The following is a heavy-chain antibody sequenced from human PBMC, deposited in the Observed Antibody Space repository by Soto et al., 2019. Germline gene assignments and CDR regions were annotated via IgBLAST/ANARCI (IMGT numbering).Heavy chain of an antibody. Sequence: ASVKVSCKASGYTFTGYYMHWVRQAPGQGLEWMGWINPNSGGTNYAQKFQGWVTMTRDTSISTAYMELSRLRSDDTAVYYCARDLTAGKDYYGRDVWGQGTTVTVSS. CDR1: GYTFTGYY. J-gene: IGHJ6*02. CDR3: ARDLTAGKDYYGRDV. D-gene: IGHD6-13*01. V-gene: IGHV1-2*04. CDR2: INPNSGGT.